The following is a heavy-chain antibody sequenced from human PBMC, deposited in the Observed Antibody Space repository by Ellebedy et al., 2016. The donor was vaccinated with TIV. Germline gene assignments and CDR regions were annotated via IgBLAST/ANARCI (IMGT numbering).Heavy chain of an antibody. CDR3: ARGPASWAPYNWFDP. V-gene: IGHV3-21*01. Sequence: GESLKISCAASGFTFSSYSMNWVRQAPGKGLEWVSSISSSSSYIYYADSVKGRFTISRDNAKNSLYLQMNSLRAEDTAVYYCARGPASWAPYNWFDPWGQGTLVTVSS. CDR2: ISSSSSYI. J-gene: IGHJ5*02. D-gene: IGHD2-2*01. CDR1: GFTFSSYS.